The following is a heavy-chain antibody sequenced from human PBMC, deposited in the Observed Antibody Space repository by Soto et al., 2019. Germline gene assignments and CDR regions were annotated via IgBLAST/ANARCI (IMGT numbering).Heavy chain of an antibody. CDR3: ARGRATVSDFDY. CDR1: GFTFSNYN. D-gene: IGHD4-17*01. J-gene: IGHJ4*02. CDR2: IGTAGGT. Sequence: EVQLVESGGGLVQPGGSLRLSCAASGFTFSNYNMQWVRQATGKGLEWVSAIGTAGGTYYPASVKGRFTISRENAKNSLYLQINSLRAGDTAVYYCARGRATVSDFDYWGQGTLVTVSS. V-gene: IGHV3-13*01.